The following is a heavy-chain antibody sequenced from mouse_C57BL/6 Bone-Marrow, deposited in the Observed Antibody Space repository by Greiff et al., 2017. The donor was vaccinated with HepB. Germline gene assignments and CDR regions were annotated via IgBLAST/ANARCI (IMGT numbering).Heavy chain of an antibody. Sequence: VQLQQSGAELVRPGASVKLSCTASGFNIKDDYMHWVKQRPEQGLEWIGWIDPENGDTEYASKFQGKATITADTSSNTAYLQLSSLTSEDTAVYYCTTLFISTVVATVDYWGQGTSVTVSS. CDR3: TTLFISTVVATVDY. CDR2: IDPENGDT. V-gene: IGHV14-4*01. J-gene: IGHJ4*01. D-gene: IGHD1-1*01. CDR1: GFNIKDDY.